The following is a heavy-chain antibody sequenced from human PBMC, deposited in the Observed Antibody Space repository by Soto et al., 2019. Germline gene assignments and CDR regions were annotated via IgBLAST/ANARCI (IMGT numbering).Heavy chain of an antibody. Sequence: GGSLRLSCAASGFTFSSYGMHWVRQAPGKGLEWVAVISYDGSNKYYADSVKGRFTISRDNSKNTLYLQMNSLRAEDTAVYYCAKSRPYCSGGICYSGSSLDYSGPATLLTVSS. J-gene: IGHJ4*02. CDR3: AKSRPYCSGGICYSGSSLDY. CDR1: GFTFSSYG. CDR2: ISYDGSNK. D-gene: IGHD2-15*01. V-gene: IGHV3-30*18.